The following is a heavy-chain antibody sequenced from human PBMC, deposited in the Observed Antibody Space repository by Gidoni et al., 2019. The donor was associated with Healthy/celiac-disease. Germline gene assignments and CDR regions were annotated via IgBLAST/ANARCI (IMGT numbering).Heavy chain of an antibody. V-gene: IGHV4-39*01. CDR3: ARRLSGSYSGYFQH. D-gene: IGHD3-10*01. Sequence: GSIYYSGRTYYNPSLKSRVTISVATSKNQFSLKLSSLTAADTAVYYCARRLSGSYSGYFQHWGQGTLVTVSS. J-gene: IGHJ1*01. CDR2: IYYSGRT.